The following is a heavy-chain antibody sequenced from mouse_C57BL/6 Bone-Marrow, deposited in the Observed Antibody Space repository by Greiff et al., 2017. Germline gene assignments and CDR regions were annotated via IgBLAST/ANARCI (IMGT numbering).Heavy chain of an antibody. CDR1: GFAFSSYG. J-gene: IGHJ1*03. CDR2: ISSGGSYT. V-gene: IGHV5-6*01. Sequence: EVQVVESGGGLVKPGGSLKLSCAASGFAFSSYGMSWVRQTPDKRLELVATISSGGSYTYYPDSVKGRFTISRDNAKNTLYLQMSSLKSEDTAMXYCERRGCYYGSRGYFDVWGTGTTGTVSA. D-gene: IGHD1-1*01. CDR3: ERRGCYYGSRGYFDV.